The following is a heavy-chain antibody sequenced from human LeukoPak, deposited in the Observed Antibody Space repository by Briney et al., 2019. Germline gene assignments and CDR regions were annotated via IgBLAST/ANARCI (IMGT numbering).Heavy chain of an antibody. CDR1: GYTFTGYY. CDR2: INPNSGGT. D-gene: IGHD3-10*01. CDR3: ARAFFYGSVQGYYYGMDV. Sequence: GASVKVSCKASGYTFTGYYMHWVRQAPGQGLEWMGWINPNSGGTNYAQKFQGRVTMTRDTSISTAYMELSRLRSDDTAVYYCARAFFYGSVQGYYYGMDVWGQGTTVTVSS. J-gene: IGHJ6*02. V-gene: IGHV1-2*02.